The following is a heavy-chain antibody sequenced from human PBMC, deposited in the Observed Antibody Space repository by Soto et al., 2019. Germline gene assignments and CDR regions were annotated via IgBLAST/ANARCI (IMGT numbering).Heavy chain of an antibody. V-gene: IGHV4-59*01. D-gene: IGHD5-18*01. Sequence: PSETLSLTCTVSGGSISSYYWSWIRQPPGKGLEWIGCISYSGSTNYNPSLKSRVTISVDTSKNQFPLKLSSVIAADTAVYYCARDLVARGYSYGSGNFYYYYGMDVWGQGTTVTVSS. CDR2: ISYSGST. J-gene: IGHJ6*02. CDR3: ARDLVARGYSYGSGNFYYYYGMDV. CDR1: GGSISSYY.